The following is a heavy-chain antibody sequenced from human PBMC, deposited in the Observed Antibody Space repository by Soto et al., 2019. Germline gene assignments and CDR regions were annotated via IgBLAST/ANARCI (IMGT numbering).Heavy chain of an antibody. V-gene: IGHV4-59*01. CDR2: IYYSGST. J-gene: IGHJ4*02. CDR1: GVSISGYY. Sequence: SETLSLTCAVSGVSISGYYWSWIRQPPGKGLEWIGYIYYSGSTNYNPSLKSRVTISIDTSKNQFSLKLSSVTAADTAVYYCARARGGYFDYWGQGTLVTVSS. CDR3: ARARGGYFDY.